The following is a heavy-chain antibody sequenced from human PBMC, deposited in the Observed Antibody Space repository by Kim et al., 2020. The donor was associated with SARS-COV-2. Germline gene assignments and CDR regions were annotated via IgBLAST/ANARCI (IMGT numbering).Heavy chain of an antibody. J-gene: IGHJ5*02. Sequence: SETLSLTCAVFGGSISNVDFYWGWIRQPPGKGLEWVGNIDYTGTTYYNPSLKSRVSMSVDSSKNQFPLRLTSLTAADTAVYYCAIPSRRRGGGGWFDPWGQGTLVTVSS. CDR2: IDYTGTT. CDR1: GGSISNVDFY. D-gene: IGHD3-16*01. CDR3: AIPSRRRGGGGWFDP. V-gene: IGHV4-39*01.